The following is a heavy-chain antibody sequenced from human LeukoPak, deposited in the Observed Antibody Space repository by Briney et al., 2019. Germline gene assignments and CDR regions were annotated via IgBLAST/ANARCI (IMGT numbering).Heavy chain of an antibody. J-gene: IGHJ4*02. Sequence: GGSLRLSCEASGFTLNKYWMHWVRQAPGKGLVWVSRITGDGSDIAYADSVKGRFTISRDNSKNTLYLQMNSLRAEDTAVYYCAKDRLGHDYWGQGTLVTVSS. CDR2: ITGDGSDI. V-gene: IGHV3-74*01. D-gene: IGHD6-19*01. CDR1: GFTLNKYW. CDR3: AKDRLGHDY.